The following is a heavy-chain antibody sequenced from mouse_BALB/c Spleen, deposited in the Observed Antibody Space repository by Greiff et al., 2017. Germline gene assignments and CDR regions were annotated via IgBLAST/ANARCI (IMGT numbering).Heavy chain of an antibody. V-gene: IGHV6-6*02. CDR2: IRLKSNNYAT. Sequence: EVHLVESGGGLVQPGGSMKLSCVASGFTFSNYWMNWVRQSPEKGLEWVAEIRLKSNNYATHYAESVKGRFTISRDDSKSSVYLQMNNLRAEDTGIYYCTRPLDVYYPYYYAMDYWGQGTSVTVSS. D-gene: IGHD2-3*01. J-gene: IGHJ4*01. CDR3: TRPLDVYYPYYYAMDY. CDR1: GFTFSNYW.